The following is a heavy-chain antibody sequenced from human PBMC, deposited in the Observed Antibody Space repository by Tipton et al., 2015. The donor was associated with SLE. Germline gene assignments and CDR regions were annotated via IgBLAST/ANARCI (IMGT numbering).Heavy chain of an antibody. Sequence: LRLSCAVYGGSFSGYYWSWIRQPPGKGLEWIGEINDSGITDYKSSLKSRVTISLDTSKNQFSLKMTSVTAADTAVYYCARESRNYGAFDIWGPGTMVSVSS. CDR2: INDSGIT. CDR1: GGSFSGYY. J-gene: IGHJ3*02. D-gene: IGHD4-11*01. V-gene: IGHV4-34*01. CDR3: ARESRNYGAFDI.